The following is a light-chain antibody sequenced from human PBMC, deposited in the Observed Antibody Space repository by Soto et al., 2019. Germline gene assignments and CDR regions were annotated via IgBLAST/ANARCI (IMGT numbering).Light chain of an antibody. J-gene: IGLJ1*01. Sequence: QSVLTQPASVSGSPGQSITISCTGTSSDVGGYNYVSWYQQHPGKAPKLIIYDVSNRPSGVSDRFSGSKSGNTASLTISGLQAEDEADYYCSSYTTSNTLDVFGTGTKLTV. V-gene: IGLV2-14*01. CDR3: SSYTTSNTLDV. CDR2: DVS. CDR1: SSDVGGYNY.